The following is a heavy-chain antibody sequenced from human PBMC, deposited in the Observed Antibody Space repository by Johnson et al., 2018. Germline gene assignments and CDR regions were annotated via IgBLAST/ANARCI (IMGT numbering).Heavy chain of an antibody. Sequence: QVQLVQSGGGVVQXGRSLRLXCAASGFTFSSYGMHWVRQAPGKGLEWGAVISYDGSNKYYADSVKGRFTISRDNSKNTLYLQMNSLRAEDTAVYYCAKETGYDYVLGHGGQGTLVTVSS. V-gene: IGHV3-30*18. CDR2: ISYDGSNK. D-gene: IGHD3-16*01. CDR1: GFTFSSYG. CDR3: AKETGYDYVLGH. J-gene: IGHJ1*01.